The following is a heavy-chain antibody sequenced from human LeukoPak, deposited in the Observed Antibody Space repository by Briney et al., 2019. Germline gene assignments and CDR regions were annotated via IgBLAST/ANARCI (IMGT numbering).Heavy chain of an antibody. Sequence: SETLSLTCTVSGGSISSSSYYWGWIRQPPGKGLEWIGSIYYSGSTYYNPSLKSRVTISVDTSKNQFSLKLSSVTAADTAVYYCARAIYSSSSLGTTYFDYWGQGTLVTVSS. CDR3: ARAIYSSSSLGTTYFDY. CDR2: IYYSGST. CDR1: GGSISSSSYY. D-gene: IGHD6-6*01. J-gene: IGHJ4*02. V-gene: IGHV4-39*01.